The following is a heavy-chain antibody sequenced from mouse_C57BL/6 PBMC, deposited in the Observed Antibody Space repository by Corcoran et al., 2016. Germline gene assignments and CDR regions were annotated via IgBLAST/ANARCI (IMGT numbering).Heavy chain of an antibody. CDR3: ARTRNDAMDY. J-gene: IGHJ4*01. CDR2: INTYSGVP. CDR1: GYSFTTYG. V-gene: IGHV9-3*01. Sequence: QIQLVQSGPELKKPGETVKISCKASGYSFTTYGMSWVKQAPGKGLKWMGWINTYSGVPTYADDFKGRFAFSLETSASTAYLQINNLKNEDTAIYFCARTRNDAMDYWGQGTSVTVSS.